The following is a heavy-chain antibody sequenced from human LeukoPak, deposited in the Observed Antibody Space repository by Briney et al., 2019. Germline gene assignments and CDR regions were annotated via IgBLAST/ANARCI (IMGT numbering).Heavy chain of an antibody. Sequence: SETLSLTCTVSGGSISSYYWSWIRQPAGRGLELIGRIYTSGSTNYNPSLKSRVTMSLDTSKNQFSLKLSSVTAADTAVYYCARSPYSSSWYPFGPWGQGTLVTVSS. CDR1: GGSISSYY. CDR2: IYTSGST. CDR3: ARSPYSSSWYPFGP. D-gene: IGHD6-13*01. J-gene: IGHJ5*02. V-gene: IGHV4-4*07.